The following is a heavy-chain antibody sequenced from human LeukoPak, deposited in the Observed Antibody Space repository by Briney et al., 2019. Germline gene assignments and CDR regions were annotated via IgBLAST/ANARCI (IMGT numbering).Heavy chain of an antibody. CDR1: GYTFTTYW. J-gene: IGHJ3*02. CDR3: ARRGCSATSCHTRAEVYDAFDI. D-gene: IGHD2-2*02. CDR2: IYPGDSNT. Sequence: GESLKISCKGSGYTFTTYWIGWVRQMPGKGLEWLGVIYPGDSNTRYSPSFEGQVTVSADKSINSAFLQWGSLKASDTAMYYCARRGCSATSCHTRAEVYDAFDIWGQGTMVTVSS. V-gene: IGHV5-51*01.